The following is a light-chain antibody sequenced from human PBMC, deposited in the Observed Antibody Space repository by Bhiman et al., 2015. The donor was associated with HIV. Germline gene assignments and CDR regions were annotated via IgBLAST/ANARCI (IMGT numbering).Light chain of an antibody. CDR2: GNN. CDR1: SLRTYY. Sequence: SSELTQDPAVSVALGQTVRITCQGDSLRTYYASWYQQKPGQAPVLVIYGNNRRPSGISDRFSGSSSENTASLTFTGAQAEDEADYYCNSRDTSGNHWVFGGGTKLTVL. CDR3: NSRDTSGNHWV. V-gene: IGLV3-19*01. J-gene: IGLJ3*02.